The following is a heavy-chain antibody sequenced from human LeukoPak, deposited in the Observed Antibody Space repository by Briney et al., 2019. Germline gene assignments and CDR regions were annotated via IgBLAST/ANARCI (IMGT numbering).Heavy chain of an antibody. Sequence: ASVKVSCKASGYTFTSYDINWVRQAPGQGLEWMGWMNPNSGNTDYAQKFQGRVTMTRNTSISTAYMELSSLRSEDTAVYYCASFPPPDGYNFGSDYWGQGTLVTVSS. CDR2: MNPNSGNT. V-gene: IGHV1-8*01. CDR3: ASFPPPDGYNFGSDY. D-gene: IGHD5-24*01. CDR1: GYTFTSYD. J-gene: IGHJ4*02.